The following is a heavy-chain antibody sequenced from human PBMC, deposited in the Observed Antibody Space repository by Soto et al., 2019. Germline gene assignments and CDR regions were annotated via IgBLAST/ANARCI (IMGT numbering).Heavy chain of an antibody. J-gene: IGHJ6*02. CDR3: AREAITIVRGVSPLGYYDYGMDV. CDR1: GGSISSGDYY. D-gene: IGHD3-10*01. CDR2: IYYSGST. V-gene: IGHV4-30-4*01. Sequence: QVQLQESGPGLVKPSQTLSLTCTVSGGSISSGDYYWSWIRQPPGQGLEWIGYIYYSGSTYYNPSLKSRVTISVDTSTNLFSLKRSSVTAADTAVYYCAREAITIVRGVSPLGYYDYGMDVWGQGTTVTVSS.